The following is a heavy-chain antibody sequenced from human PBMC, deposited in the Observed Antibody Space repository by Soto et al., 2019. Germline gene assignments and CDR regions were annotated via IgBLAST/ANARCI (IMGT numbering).Heavy chain of an antibody. CDR2: ISYDGSNK. V-gene: IGHV3-30*04. CDR3: AKDLRPLRVGATLVDY. J-gene: IGHJ4*02. CDR1: GFTFSTYA. D-gene: IGHD1-26*01. Sequence: GGSLRLSCAASGFTFSTYALHWVRQAPGKGLEWVAFISYDGSNKYYADSVKGRFTISRDNSKNTLYLQMNSLRAEDTAVYYCAKDLRPLRVGATLVDYWGQGTLVTVSS.